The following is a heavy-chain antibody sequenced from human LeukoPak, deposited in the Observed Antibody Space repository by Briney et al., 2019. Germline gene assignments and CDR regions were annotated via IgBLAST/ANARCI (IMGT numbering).Heavy chain of an antibody. CDR3: ARGVHVRKYDSNESCFDR. J-gene: IGHJ5*02. D-gene: IGHD3-22*01. Sequence: ASVTVSFKASGYIFTSYYIHWVRQAPGQRLVWMGFINPTGGNTKYPQRFQGRVTITSDISTNTVYMELSSLISEDTAVYYCARGVHVRKYDSNESCFDRWGQGTLVTVSS. V-gene: IGHV1-46*01. CDR1: GYIFTSYY. CDR2: INPTGGNT.